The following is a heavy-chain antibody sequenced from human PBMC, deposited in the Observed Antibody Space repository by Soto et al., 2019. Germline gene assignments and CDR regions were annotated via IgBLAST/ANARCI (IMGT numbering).Heavy chain of an antibody. CDR1: GFTFSSYG. V-gene: IGHV3-30*18. J-gene: IGHJ6*02. D-gene: IGHD2-15*01. Sequence: GGSLRLSCAASGFTFSSYGMHWVRQAPGKGLEWVAVISYDGSNKYYADSVKGRFTISRDNSKNTLYLQMNSLRAEDTAVYYCEKDRAATPTYYYYGMDVWGQGTTVTVSS. CDR2: ISYDGSNK. CDR3: EKDRAATPTYYYYGMDV.